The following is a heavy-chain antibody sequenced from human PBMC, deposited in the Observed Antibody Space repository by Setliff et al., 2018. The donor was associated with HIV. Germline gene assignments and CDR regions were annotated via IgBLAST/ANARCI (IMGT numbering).Heavy chain of an antibody. V-gene: IGHV3-74*01. CDR2: INSDGTSS. Sequence: GGSLRLSCVASGFTFSTYWMHWVRQAPGKGLVWVSRINSDGTSSSYADSVKGRFTISRDNAKNTLYLQMNSLRAEDTAVYYCATWQGYSGSSRAFDYWGQGRLVTVSS. CDR1: GFTFSTYW. CDR3: ATWQGYSGSSRAFDY. D-gene: IGHD1-26*01. J-gene: IGHJ4*02.